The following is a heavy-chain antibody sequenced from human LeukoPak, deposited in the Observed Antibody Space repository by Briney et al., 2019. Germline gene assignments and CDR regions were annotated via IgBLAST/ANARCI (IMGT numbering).Heavy chain of an antibody. Sequence: GGSLRLSRAASGFTFSSYSMNWVRQALGKGLEWVSSISSSSSYIYYADSVKGRFTISRDNAKNSLYLQMNSLRAEDTAVYYCARWCTNGVCYNGQVAYYYMDVWGKGTTVTVSS. V-gene: IGHV3-21*01. CDR2: ISSSSSYI. CDR1: GFTFSSYS. D-gene: IGHD2-8*01. J-gene: IGHJ6*03. CDR3: ARWCTNGVCYNGQVAYYYMDV.